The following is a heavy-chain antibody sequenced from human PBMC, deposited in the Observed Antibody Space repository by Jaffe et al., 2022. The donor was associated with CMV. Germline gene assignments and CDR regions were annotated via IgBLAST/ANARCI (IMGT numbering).Heavy chain of an antibody. CDR2: IYYSGST. D-gene: IGHD6-6*01. Sequence: QVQLQESGPGLVKPSETLSLTCTVSGGSISSYYWSWIRQPPGKGLEWIGYIYYSGSTNYNPSLKSRVTISVDTSKNQFSLKLSSVTAADTAVYYCARVMAARHYYYYYMDVWGKGTTVTVSS. CDR1: GGSISSYY. J-gene: IGHJ6*03. CDR3: ARVMAARHYYYYYMDV. V-gene: IGHV4-59*01.